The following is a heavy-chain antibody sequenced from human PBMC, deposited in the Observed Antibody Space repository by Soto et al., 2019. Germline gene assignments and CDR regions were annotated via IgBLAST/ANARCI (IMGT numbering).Heavy chain of an antibody. J-gene: IGHJ2*01. CDR2: ISSRNYYI. D-gene: IGHD4-17*01. V-gene: IGHV3-21*01. Sequence: PGGSLRLSCAASGFIFSTYTMTWVRQAPGKGLEWVSSISSRNYYIHYADSVKDRFTISRDNAKNSLYLQMSSLRAEDTAVYYCASTVVTPLGFDLWGRGTLVTVSS. CDR1: GFIFSTYT. CDR3: ASTVVTPLGFDL.